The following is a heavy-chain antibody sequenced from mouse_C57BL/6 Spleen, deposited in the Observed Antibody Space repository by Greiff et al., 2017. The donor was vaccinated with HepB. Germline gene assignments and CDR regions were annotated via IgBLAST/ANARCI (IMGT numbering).Heavy chain of an antibody. CDR3: ARMDYGSSSYFDY. Sequence: EVQLQQSGPVLVKPGASVKMSCKASGYTFTDYYMNWVKQSHGKSLEWIGVINPYNGGTSYNQKFKGKATLTVDKSSSTAYMELNSLTSEDSAVYYCARMDYGSSSYFDYWGQGTTLTVSS. V-gene: IGHV1-19*01. J-gene: IGHJ2*01. CDR1: GYTFTDYY. CDR2: INPYNGGT. D-gene: IGHD1-1*01.